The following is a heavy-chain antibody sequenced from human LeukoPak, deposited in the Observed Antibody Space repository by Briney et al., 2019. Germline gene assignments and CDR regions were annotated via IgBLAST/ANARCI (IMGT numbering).Heavy chain of an antibody. Sequence: GGSLRLSCAAPGFTFSSYAMHWVRQAPGKGLEYVSAISSNGGSTYYANSVKGRFTISRDNSKNTLYLQMGSLRAEDMAVYYCARVRGGSGYDYWGQGTLVTVSS. J-gene: IGHJ4*02. CDR2: ISSNGGST. V-gene: IGHV3-64*01. CDR3: ARVRGGSGYDY. D-gene: IGHD5-12*01. CDR1: GFTFSSYA.